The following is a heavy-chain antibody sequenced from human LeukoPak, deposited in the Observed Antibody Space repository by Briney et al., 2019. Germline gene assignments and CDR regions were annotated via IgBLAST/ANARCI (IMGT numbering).Heavy chain of an antibody. CDR2: MNPNSGNT. CDR3: ARGRSRRDNWFDP. D-gene: IGHD6-13*01. J-gene: IGHJ5*02. CDR1: GYTFTSYD. Sequence: GASVTVSCKASGYTFTSYDINWVRQATGQGLEWMGWMNPNSGNTGYAQKFQGRVTMTRNTSIGTAYMELSSLRSEDTAVYYCARGRSRRDNWFDPWGQGTLVTVSS. V-gene: IGHV1-8*01.